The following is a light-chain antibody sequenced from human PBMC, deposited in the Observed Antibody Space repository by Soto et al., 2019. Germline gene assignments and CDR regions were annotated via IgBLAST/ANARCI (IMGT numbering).Light chain of an antibody. Sequence: QSVLTQPPSVSAAPGQKVTISCSGSSSNIGNNYVSWYQQLPGTAPKLLIYDNNKRPSGIPDRFSGSKSGTSATLGITGLQTGDEADYYCGTLDSSLSASYVFGTGTKSPS. CDR3: GTLDSSLSASYV. J-gene: IGLJ1*01. CDR1: SSNIGNNY. CDR2: DNN. V-gene: IGLV1-51*01.